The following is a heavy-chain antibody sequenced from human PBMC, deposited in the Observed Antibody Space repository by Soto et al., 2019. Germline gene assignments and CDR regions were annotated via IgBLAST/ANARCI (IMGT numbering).Heavy chain of an antibody. J-gene: IGHJ4*01. Sequence: GGSLRLSCAASGFTFGSYSVIWVRQAPGKGLEWVSSISSGSSYIYYADSVKGRFTISRDNAKSSLFLQMNSLRADDTAVYYTARVPKDYYGSSGYLDYWGHGSLVTVSS. V-gene: IGHV3-21*01. CDR1: GFTFGSYS. D-gene: IGHD3-22*01. CDR3: ARVPKDYYGSSGYLDY. CDR2: ISSGSSYI.